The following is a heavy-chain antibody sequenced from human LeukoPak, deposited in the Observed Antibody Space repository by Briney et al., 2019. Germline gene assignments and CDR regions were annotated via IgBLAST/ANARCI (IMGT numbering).Heavy chain of an antibody. CDR2: ISNGSSTL. CDR1: GFTFSSSS. CDR3: ARDLREFGWHHVDY. V-gene: IGHV3-48*01. J-gene: IGHJ4*02. D-gene: IGHD3-16*01. Sequence: GGSLRLSCAASGFTFSSSSMNWVRQAPGKGLEWVSYISNGSSTLYYADSVKGRFTISRDNAKNSLYLQMNSLRPEDTAVYYCARDLREFGWHHVDYWGQGTLVTVSS.